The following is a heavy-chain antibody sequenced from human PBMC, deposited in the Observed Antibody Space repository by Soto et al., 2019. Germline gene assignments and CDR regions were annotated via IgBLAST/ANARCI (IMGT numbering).Heavy chain of an antibody. V-gene: IGHV4-30-4*01. Sequence: SETLSLTCTVSGGSVSSGDYYWTWIRQPPGKGLEWIGYIYYSESTYYNPSLKSRATISVDRPKNQFSLKLTSVTAADTAVYYCAGFGDLKGRYYYYYNAMDVWGQGTTVTVSS. CDR1: GGSVSSGDYY. J-gene: IGHJ6*02. D-gene: IGHD3-10*01. CDR2: IYYSEST. CDR3: AGFGDLKGRYYYYYNAMDV.